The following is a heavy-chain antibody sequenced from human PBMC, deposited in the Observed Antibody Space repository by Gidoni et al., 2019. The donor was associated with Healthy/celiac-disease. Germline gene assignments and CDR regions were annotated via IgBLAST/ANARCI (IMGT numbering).Heavy chain of an antibody. J-gene: IGHJ6*02. V-gene: IGHV1-69*01. CDR3: ARVGDGSGSYYNVYYGMDV. CDR1: GVAFSRCA. Sequence: QVQRVQYGAAAKKTGASVKVSCKASGVAFSRCAIRWVRQAPGQGLEWMGAIIPTFGTASYAQKFQGRVMITADESTSTAYMELSSLRSEDTAVYYCARVGDGSGSYYNVYYGMDVWGQGTTVTVSS. D-gene: IGHD3-10*01. CDR2: IIPTFGTA.